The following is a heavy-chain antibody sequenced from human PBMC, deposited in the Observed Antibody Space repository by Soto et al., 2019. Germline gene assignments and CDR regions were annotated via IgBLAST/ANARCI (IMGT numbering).Heavy chain of an antibody. Sequence: EVQLLESGGGLVQPGGSLRLSCAASGFTFSSYAMSWVRQAPGKGLEWVSAISGSGGSTYYADSVKGRFTNSRENSKNTLYQQMNGLRAEDTAVYYCPKRGIAVACFDYWGQGTLVTVSS. J-gene: IGHJ4*02. D-gene: IGHD6-13*01. V-gene: IGHV3-23*01. CDR1: GFTFSSYA. CDR2: ISGSGGST. CDR3: PKRGIAVACFDY.